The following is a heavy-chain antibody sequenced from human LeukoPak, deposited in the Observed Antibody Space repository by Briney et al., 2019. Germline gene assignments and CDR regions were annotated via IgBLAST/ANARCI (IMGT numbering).Heavy chain of an antibody. CDR2: IYHSGST. J-gene: IGHJ6*03. V-gene: IGHV4-38-2*02. CDR3: ARDNGSYYYYYMDV. CDR1: GYSISSGYY. Sequence: SETLSLTCAVSGYSISSGYYWGWIRQPPGKGLEWIGSIYHSGSTYYNPSLKSRVTISVDTSKNQFSLKLSSVTAADTAVYYCARDNGSYYYYYMDVWGKGTTVTVSS.